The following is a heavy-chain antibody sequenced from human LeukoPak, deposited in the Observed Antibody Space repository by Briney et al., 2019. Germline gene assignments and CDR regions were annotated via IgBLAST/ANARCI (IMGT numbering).Heavy chain of an antibody. CDR1: GFTFSSYA. Sequence: GRSLRLSCAASGFTFSSYAMSWVRQAPGKGLEWVSAISGSGGSTYYADSVKGRSTISRDNSKNTLYLQMNSLRAEDTAVYYCAKGEVSGGSFDYWGQGTLVTVSS. D-gene: IGHD2-15*01. CDR3: AKGEVSGGSFDY. V-gene: IGHV3-23*01. CDR2: ISGSGGST. J-gene: IGHJ4*02.